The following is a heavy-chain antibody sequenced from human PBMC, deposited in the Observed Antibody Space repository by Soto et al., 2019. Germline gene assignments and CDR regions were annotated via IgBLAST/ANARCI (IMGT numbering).Heavy chain of an antibody. CDR2: IWYDGSNK. Sequence: GGSLRLSCAASGFTFSSYGRHWVRQAPGKGLEWVAVIWYDGSNKYYADSVKGRFTISRDNSKNTLYLQMNSLRAEDTAVYYCASSVVPAANGWFDPWGQGTLVTVSS. J-gene: IGHJ5*02. D-gene: IGHD2-2*01. V-gene: IGHV3-33*01. CDR1: GFTFSSYG. CDR3: ASSVVPAANGWFDP.